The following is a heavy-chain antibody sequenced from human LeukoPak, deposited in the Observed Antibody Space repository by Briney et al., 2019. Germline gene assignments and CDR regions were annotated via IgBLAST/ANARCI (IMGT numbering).Heavy chain of an antibody. CDR2: INHSGST. J-gene: IGHJ5*02. CDR3: ARGSRQYYYDSSGYSA. D-gene: IGHD3-22*01. Sequence: GSLRLSCAASGFTVSSNYMSWVRQPPGKGLEWIGEINHSGSTNYNPSLKSRVTISVDTSKNQFSLKLSSVTAADTAVYYCARGSRQYYYDSSGYSAWGQGTLVTVSS. CDR1: GFTVSSNY. V-gene: IGHV4-34*01.